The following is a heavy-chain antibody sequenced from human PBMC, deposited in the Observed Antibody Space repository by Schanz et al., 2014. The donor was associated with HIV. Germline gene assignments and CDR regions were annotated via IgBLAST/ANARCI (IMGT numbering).Heavy chain of an antibody. D-gene: IGHD3-10*01. V-gene: IGHV3-33*05. CDR2: ISFDGGEK. CDR3: VKRGSEASSNTWFADS. J-gene: IGHJ4*02. Sequence: QVQLVESGGGVVQPGRSLRLSCAASGFTFSTKGMHWVRQAPGKGLEWVAVISFDGGEKHYADSAKGRFTISRDNPEDTLYLQMNSLGVDDSAIYYCVKRGSEASSNTWFADSWGQGTLVTVSS. CDR1: GFTFSTKG.